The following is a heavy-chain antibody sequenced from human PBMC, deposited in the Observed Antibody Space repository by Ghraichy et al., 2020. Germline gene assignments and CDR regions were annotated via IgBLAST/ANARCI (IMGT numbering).Heavy chain of an antibody. D-gene: IGHD6-19*01. CDR1: GVTFSRYW. V-gene: IGHV3-7*01. CDR3: AIGADSGARYPAY. Sequence: GGSLRLSCAVSGVTFSRYWLNWVRQAPGKGLEWVANIKPDGSAKYYVDSVKGRFTISRDSANNSLYLQMNSLRAEDTAVYYFAIGADSGARYPAYWGQGTLVTVSS. CDR2: IKPDGSAK. J-gene: IGHJ4*02.